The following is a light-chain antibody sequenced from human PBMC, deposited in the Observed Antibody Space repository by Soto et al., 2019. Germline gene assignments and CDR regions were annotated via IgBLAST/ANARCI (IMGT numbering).Light chain of an antibody. J-gene: IGKJ1*01. Sequence: EIVLTQSPATLSVSPGGRATLFCRASQSVSSNLAWYQQKPGQAPRLLIYGASTRATGIPARFSGSGSGTEFTLTISSLQSEDFAVYYCQQYNNWPPWTFGQGTKVDIK. CDR3: QQYNNWPPWT. V-gene: IGKV3-15*01. CDR1: QSVSSN. CDR2: GAS.